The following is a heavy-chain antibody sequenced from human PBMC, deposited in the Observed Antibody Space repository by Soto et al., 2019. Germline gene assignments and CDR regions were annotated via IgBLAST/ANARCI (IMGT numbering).Heavy chain of an antibody. J-gene: IGHJ5*02. CDR3: ARGGQCSGGSCYRNWFDP. CDR2: IDYRGST. D-gene: IGHD2-15*01. V-gene: IGHV4-30-4*01. CDR1: GASFTSGVYS. Sequence: QVKLQESAPGLVKPSQPLSLPCTFSGASFTSGVYSWIWIRQPPGKGLGGFGYIDYRGSTYYNPSLKSRVNISVDTSKNQFSLNLNSVTAADTAVYFCARGGQCSGGSCYRNWFDPWGQGTPVTVSS.